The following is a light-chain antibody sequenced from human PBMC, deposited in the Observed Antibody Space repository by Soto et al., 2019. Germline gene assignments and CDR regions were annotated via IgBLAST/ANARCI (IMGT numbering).Light chain of an antibody. V-gene: IGLV1-51*02. J-gene: IGLJ2*01. CDR1: SSNIGSDF. CDR3: GAWDTSLSGGV. Sequence: QSVLTQPPSVSAAPGQKVTISCSGSSSNIGSDFVSWYQQLPGTAPKLLIYEDNKRPSGIPDRFSSSKSGTSATLGITGLQTGDEADYYCGAWDTSLSGGVFGGGTKVTVL. CDR2: EDN.